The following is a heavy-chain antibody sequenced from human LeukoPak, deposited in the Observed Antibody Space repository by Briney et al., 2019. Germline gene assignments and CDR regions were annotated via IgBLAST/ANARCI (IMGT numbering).Heavy chain of an antibody. V-gene: IGHV3-11*01. CDR3: ARGPTLADY. J-gene: IGHJ4*02. D-gene: IGHD2-15*01. CDR2: ISSSGSTI. Sequence: GGSLRLSCQASGFTFSDYYMSWLGPAQGKGLEWVSYISSSGSTIYYADSVKGRFTISRDNAKNSLYLQMNSLRAEDTAVYYCARGPTLADYWGQGTLVTVSS. CDR1: GFTFSDYY.